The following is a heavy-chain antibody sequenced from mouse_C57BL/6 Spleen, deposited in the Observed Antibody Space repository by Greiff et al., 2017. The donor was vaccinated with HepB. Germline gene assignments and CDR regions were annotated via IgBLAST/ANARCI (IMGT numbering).Heavy chain of an antibody. Sequence: VQLQQPGTELVKPGASVKLSCKASGYTFTSYWMHWVKQRPGQGLEWIGNINPSNGGTNYNEKFKSKATLTVDKSSSTAYMQLSSLTSEDSAVYYCARAKLTGTAWFAYWGQGTLVTVSA. CDR2: INPSNGGT. CDR3: ARAKLTGTAWFAY. CDR1: GYTFTSYW. V-gene: IGHV1-53*01. J-gene: IGHJ3*01. D-gene: IGHD4-1*01.